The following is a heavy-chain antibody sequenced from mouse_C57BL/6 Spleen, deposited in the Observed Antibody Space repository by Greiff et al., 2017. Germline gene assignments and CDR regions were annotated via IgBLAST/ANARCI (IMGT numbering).Heavy chain of an antibody. V-gene: IGHV1-53*01. Sequence: VQLQQPGTELVKPGASVTLSCKASGYTFTSYWMHWVKQRPGQGLEWFGNINPSNGGTNYNEKFKSKATLTVDKSSSTAYMQLSSLTSEDSAVYYGASYPYSNYAAWFAYWGQGTLVTVSA. CDR2: INPSNGGT. D-gene: IGHD2-5*01. CDR3: ASYPYSNYAAWFAY. J-gene: IGHJ3*01. CDR1: GYTFTSYW.